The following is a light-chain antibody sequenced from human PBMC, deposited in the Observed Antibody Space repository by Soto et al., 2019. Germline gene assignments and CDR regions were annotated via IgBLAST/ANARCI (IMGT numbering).Light chain of an antibody. J-gene: IGKJ4*01. CDR3: QQYDNLVT. Sequence: IQLTQSPSSLSASVGDRVTITCRASQDISSALVWYQQKPGKAPKLLIYDTSNLETGVPSRFSGSGSGTDFTFTISSLQPEDIATYYCQQYDNLVTFGGGTKVDIK. CDR1: QDISSA. V-gene: IGKV1-33*01. CDR2: DTS.